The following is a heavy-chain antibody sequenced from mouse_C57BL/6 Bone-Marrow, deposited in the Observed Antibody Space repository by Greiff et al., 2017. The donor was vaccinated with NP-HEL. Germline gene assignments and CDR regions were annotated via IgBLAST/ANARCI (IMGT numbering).Heavy chain of an antibody. CDR3: ASWLLLYFDY. J-gene: IGHJ2*01. Sequence: VQLQQSGPELVKPGASVKISCKASGYTFTEYYMNWVKQSHGKSLEWIGDINPNNGGTSYNQKFKGKATLTVDKSSSTAYMELRSLTSEDSAVYYCASWLLLYFDYWGQGTTLTVSS. V-gene: IGHV1-26*01. CDR2: INPNNGGT. D-gene: IGHD2-3*01. CDR1: GYTFTEYY.